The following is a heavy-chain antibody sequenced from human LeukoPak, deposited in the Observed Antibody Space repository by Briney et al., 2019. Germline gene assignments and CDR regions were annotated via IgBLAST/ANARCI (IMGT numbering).Heavy chain of an antibody. CDR1: GLTFSSHW. V-gene: IGHV3-74*01. CDR3: AEDWMDGAVTTTIIDY. J-gene: IGHJ4*02. CDR2: ITNDGSST. Sequence: GGSLRLSCAASGLTFSSHWMHWVRQAPGKGLVGVSRITNDGSSTTYADSVKGRFTISRDNSKNTLYLQMNSLRAEDTAVYYCAEDWMDGAVTTTIIDYWGQGTLVTVSS. D-gene: IGHD5-12*01.